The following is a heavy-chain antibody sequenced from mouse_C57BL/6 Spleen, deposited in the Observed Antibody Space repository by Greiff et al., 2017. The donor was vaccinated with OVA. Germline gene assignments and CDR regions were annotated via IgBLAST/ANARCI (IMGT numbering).Heavy chain of an antibody. V-gene: IGHV2-2*01. CDR3: ARAMDPTRYFDY. Sequence: VMLVESGPGLVQPSQSLSITCTVSGFSLTSYGVHWVRQSPGKGLEWLGVIWSGGSTDYNAAFISRLSISKDNSKSQVFFKMNSLQADDTAIYYCARAMDPTRYFDYWGQGTTLTVSS. CDR1: GFSLTSYG. J-gene: IGHJ2*01. CDR2: IWSGGST. D-gene: IGHD1-1*02.